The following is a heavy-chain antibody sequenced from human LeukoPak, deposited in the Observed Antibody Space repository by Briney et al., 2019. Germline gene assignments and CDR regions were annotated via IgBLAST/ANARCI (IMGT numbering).Heavy chain of an antibody. Sequence: GRSLRLSCAASGFTFDDYAMHWVRQAPGKGLEWVSGISWNSSSIGYADSVKGRFTISRDNAKNSLYLQMNSLRAEDTALYYCARRRVGGDGYNQADYYFDYWGQGTLVTVSS. CDR3: ARRRVGGDGYNQADYYFDY. CDR1: GFTFDDYA. V-gene: IGHV3-9*01. J-gene: IGHJ4*02. D-gene: IGHD5-24*01. CDR2: ISWNSSSI.